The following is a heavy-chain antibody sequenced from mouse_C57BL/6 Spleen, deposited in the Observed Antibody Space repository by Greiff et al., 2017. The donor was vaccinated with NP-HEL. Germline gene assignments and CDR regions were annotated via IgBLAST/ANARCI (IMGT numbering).Heavy chain of an antibody. J-gene: IGHJ2*01. V-gene: IGHV5-4*01. Sequence: EVHLVESGGGLVKPGGSLKLSCAASGFTFSSYAMSWVRQTPEKRLEWVATISDGGSYTYYPDNVKGRLTISRDNAKNNLYLQMSHLTSEDTALYYCARDRRTTVVEDYFDYWGQGTTLTVSS. CDR1: GFTFSSYA. CDR3: ARDRRTTVVEDYFDY. D-gene: IGHD1-1*01. CDR2: ISDGGSYT.